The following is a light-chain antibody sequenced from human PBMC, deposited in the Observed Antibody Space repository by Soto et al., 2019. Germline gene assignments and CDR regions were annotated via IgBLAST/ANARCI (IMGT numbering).Light chain of an antibody. CDR2: EVS. J-gene: IGLJ2*01. CDR1: SSDVGAYKY. V-gene: IGLV2-8*01. CDR3: SSYAGSSNVV. Sequence: QSVLTQPPSASGSPGQSVTISCTGTSSDVGAYKYVSWYQQHPGKAPKLMIYEVSERPSGVPDRFSGSKSGNTASLTVSGLQAEDEAEYYCSSYAGSSNVVFGGGTTLAVL.